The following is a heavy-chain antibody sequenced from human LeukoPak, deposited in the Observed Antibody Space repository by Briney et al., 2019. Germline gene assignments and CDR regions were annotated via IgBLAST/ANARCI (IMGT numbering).Heavy chain of an antibody. CDR3: ARDGSYVVDY. CDR1: GFTLSSYN. J-gene: IGHJ4*02. D-gene: IGHD2-15*01. Sequence: GGSLRLSCAASGFTLSSYNMHWVRQAPGRGLEWVSYISRSSGIIYYADSVKGRFSSSRDNAKNSLSLQMNSLRAEDTAVYYCARDGSYVVDYGGQGTLVTVSS. V-gene: IGHV3-48*04. CDR2: ISRSSGII.